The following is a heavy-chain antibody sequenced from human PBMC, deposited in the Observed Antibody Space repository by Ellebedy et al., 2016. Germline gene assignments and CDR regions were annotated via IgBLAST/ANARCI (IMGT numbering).Heavy chain of an antibody. Sequence: GSLRLSCTVSGGTISDYFWSWIRQPAGKGLEWIGRIVSSGSTNYNPSLKSRVSMSVDTSNNQFSLNLNSVTAADTAVYYCARGVTPHFDNWGQGILVTVSS. CDR2: IVSSGST. CDR1: GGTISDYF. V-gene: IGHV4-4*07. D-gene: IGHD2-21*02. J-gene: IGHJ4*02. CDR3: ARGVTPHFDN.